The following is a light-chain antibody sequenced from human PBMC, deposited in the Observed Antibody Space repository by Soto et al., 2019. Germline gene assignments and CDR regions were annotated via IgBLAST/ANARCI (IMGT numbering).Light chain of an antibody. Sequence: QSALTQPASVSGSPGQSISISCTGTSSDFGSHNLVSWYQQHPGKAPKLMIYEGNKRPSGVSNRFSGSKSGNTASLTISGLQAEDEADYYCCSYAGTTTSPYVFGTGTQVTVL. J-gene: IGLJ1*01. V-gene: IGLV2-23*01. CDR3: CSYAGTTTSPYV. CDR2: EGN. CDR1: SSDFGSHNL.